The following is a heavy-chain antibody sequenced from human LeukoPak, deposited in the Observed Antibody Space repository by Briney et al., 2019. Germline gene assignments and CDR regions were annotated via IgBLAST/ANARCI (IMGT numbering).Heavy chain of an antibody. V-gene: IGHV4-30-4*01. CDR3: ARARELERLIDY. CDR1: GGSISSGDYY. CDR2: IYYSGST. D-gene: IGHD1-1*01. Sequence: SETLSLTCTVSGGSISSGDYYWSWIRQPPGKGLEWIGYIYYSGSTYYNPSLKSRVTISVDTSKNQFSLKLSSVTAADTAVYYCARARELERLIDYWGQGTLVTVSS. J-gene: IGHJ4*02.